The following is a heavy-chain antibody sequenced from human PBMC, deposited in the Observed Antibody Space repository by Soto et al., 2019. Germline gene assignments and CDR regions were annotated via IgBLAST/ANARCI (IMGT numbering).Heavy chain of an antibody. CDR3: ARDLGVDPFDY. CDR2: ISSSSSYI. CDR1: GFTFSSYS. J-gene: IGHJ4*02. V-gene: IGHV3-21*01. Sequence: GGSLRLSCAASGFTFSSYSMNWVRQAPGKGLEWVSSISSSSSYIYYADSVKGRFTISRDNAKNSLYLQMNSLRAEDTAVYYCARDLGVDPFDYWGQGTLVTVSS. D-gene: IGHD3-3*01.